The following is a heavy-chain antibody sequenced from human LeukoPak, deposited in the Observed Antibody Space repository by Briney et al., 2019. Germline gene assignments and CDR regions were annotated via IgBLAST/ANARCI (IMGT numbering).Heavy chain of an antibody. V-gene: IGHV1-18*01. Sequence: ASVQVSCKACGYILISYGISWVRQAPGQGLEWMGWISGYSGNTNYTQKLQGRVTMATDTSTSTAYMELRSRRSADTAVYYCARDYYGSARNFDYWGQGTLVTVSS. J-gene: IGHJ4*02. CDR3: ARDYYGSARNFDY. D-gene: IGHD3-10*01. CDR1: GYILISYG. CDR2: ISGYSGNT.